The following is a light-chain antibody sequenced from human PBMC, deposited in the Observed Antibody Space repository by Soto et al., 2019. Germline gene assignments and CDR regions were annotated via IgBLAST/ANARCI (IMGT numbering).Light chain of an antibody. CDR3: QHYGSSPRV. V-gene: IGKV3-20*01. CDR1: QSISRNY. Sequence: EIVLTQSPGTLSLSPGERATLSCRASQSISRNYLGWYQQNVGQAPRLLIYGASNRATGIPGRFSGSASGTDFTLTISRLEPEDFAVYYCQHYGSSPRVFGGGTKVEIK. J-gene: IGKJ4*01. CDR2: GAS.